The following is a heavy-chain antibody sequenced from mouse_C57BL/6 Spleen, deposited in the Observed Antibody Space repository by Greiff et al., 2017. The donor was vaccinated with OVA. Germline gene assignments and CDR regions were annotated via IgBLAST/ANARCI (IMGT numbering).Heavy chain of an antibody. J-gene: IGHJ2*01. D-gene: IGHD3-2*02. CDR3: ARDSSGPYFDY. CDR1: GYTFTSYG. Sequence: QVQLQQSGAELARPGASVKLSCKASGYTFTSYGISWVKQRTGQGLEWIGEILPGSGSTNYNEKFKGKATFTADTSSNTAYMQLSSLTTEDSAIYYCARDSSGPYFDYWGQGTTLTVSS. V-gene: IGHV1-81*01. CDR2: ILPGSGST.